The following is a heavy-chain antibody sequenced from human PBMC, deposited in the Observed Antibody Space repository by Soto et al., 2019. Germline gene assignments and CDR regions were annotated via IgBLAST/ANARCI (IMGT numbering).Heavy chain of an antibody. Sequence: SETLSLTCTVSGGSISSGDYYWSWIRQPPGKGLEWIGYIYYSGSTYYNPSLKSRVTISVDTSKNQFSLKLSSVTAADTAVYYCARDRYSSSYLWFDPWGQGTLVTVSP. CDR3: ARDRYSSSYLWFDP. CDR2: IYYSGST. J-gene: IGHJ5*02. V-gene: IGHV4-30-4*01. D-gene: IGHD6-13*01. CDR1: GGSISSGDYY.